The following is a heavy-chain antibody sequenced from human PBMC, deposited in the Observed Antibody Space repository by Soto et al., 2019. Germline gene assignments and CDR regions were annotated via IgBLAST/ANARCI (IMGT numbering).Heavy chain of an antibody. V-gene: IGHV4-39*01. D-gene: IGHD3-10*01. CDR3: ARQGMVRGVILFDY. J-gene: IGHJ4*02. CDR1: GGSISSSSYY. CDR2: IYYSGST. Sequence: SETLSLTCTVSGGSISSSSYYWGWIRQPPGKGLEWIGSIYYSGSTYYNPSLKSRVTISVDTSKNQFSLKLSSVTAADTAVYYCARQGMVRGVILFDYWGQGTLVTVSS.